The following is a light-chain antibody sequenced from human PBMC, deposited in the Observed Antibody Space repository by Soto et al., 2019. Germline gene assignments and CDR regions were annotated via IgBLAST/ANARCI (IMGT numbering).Light chain of an antibody. Sequence: EVLMTQSPATLSVSPGERATLSCRASQSVSGKLAWYQQKPGQAPRLLIYGASIRATGIPDRFSGSGSETDFTLTISRLEPEDFAVYYCQQYGSSGTFGQGTKVDIK. J-gene: IGKJ1*01. CDR2: GAS. CDR1: QSVSGK. V-gene: IGKV3-20*01. CDR3: QQYGSSGT.